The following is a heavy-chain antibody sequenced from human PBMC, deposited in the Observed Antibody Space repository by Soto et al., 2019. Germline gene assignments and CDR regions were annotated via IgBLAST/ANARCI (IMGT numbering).Heavy chain of an antibody. CDR2: INPRTGST. J-gene: IGHJ2*01. D-gene: IGHD1-26*01. V-gene: IGHV1-46*01. CDR1: GYSFTNYC. Sequence: QVQLVQSGADVKKPGTSVKVSCKAAGYSFTNYCMYWVRQAPGQGLEWMGMINPRTGSTRYAQKFQDRVTLTRDTSTTTVYMELSTLISDDTAVYYCSRDGAPLTASWHYDLRGPGTLVTVSS. CDR3: SRDGAPLTASWHYDL.